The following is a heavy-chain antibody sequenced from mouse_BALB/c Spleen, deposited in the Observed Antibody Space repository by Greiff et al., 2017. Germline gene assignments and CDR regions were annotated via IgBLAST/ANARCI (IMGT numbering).Heavy chain of an antibody. V-gene: IGHV3-6*02. CDR1: GYSITSGYY. CDR2: ISYDGSN. Sequence: ESGPGLVKPSQSLSLTCSVTGYSITSGYYWNWIRQFPGNKLEWMGYISYDGSNNYNPSLKNRISITRDTSKNQFFLKLNSVTTEDTATYYCARGDIGGTAYWGQGTLVTVSA. CDR3: ARGDIGGTAY. D-gene: IGHD2-14*01. J-gene: IGHJ3*01.